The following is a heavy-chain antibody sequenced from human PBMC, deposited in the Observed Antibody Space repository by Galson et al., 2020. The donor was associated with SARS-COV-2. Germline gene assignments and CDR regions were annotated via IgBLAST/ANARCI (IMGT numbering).Heavy chain of an antibody. Sequence: SETLSLTCTVSGGSISSGGYYWSWIRQHPGKGLEWIGYIYYSGSTYYNPSLKSRVTISVDTSKNQFSLKLSSVTAADTAVYYCARTLHGGYDYWGQGTLVTVSS. CDR1: GGSISSGGYY. CDR3: ARTLHGGYDY. D-gene: IGHD2-15*01. V-gene: IGHV4-31*03. CDR2: IYYSGST. J-gene: IGHJ4*02.